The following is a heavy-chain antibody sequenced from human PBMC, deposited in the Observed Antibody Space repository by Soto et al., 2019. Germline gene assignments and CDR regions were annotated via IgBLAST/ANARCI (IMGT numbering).Heavy chain of an antibody. CDR1: GYTFTGYY. D-gene: IGHD2-8*01. V-gene: IGHV1-2*04. Sequence: ASVKVSCKASGYTFTGYYMHWVRQAPGQGLEWMGWINPNSGGTNYAQKFQGWVTMTRDTSISTAYMELSRLRSDDTAVYYCARAGIVQVSYAMDVWGQGTTVTVSS. CDR3: ARAGIVQVSYAMDV. CDR2: INPNSGGT. J-gene: IGHJ6*02.